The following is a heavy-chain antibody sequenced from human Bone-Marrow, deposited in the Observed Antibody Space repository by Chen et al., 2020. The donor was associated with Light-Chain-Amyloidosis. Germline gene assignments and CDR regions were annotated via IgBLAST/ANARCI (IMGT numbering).Heavy chain of an antibody. Sequence: EVQLVESGGGLVKPGGSLRLSCAASGFTFSSYSMNWVRQAPGKGLEWVLTIRRSRSYIYYADSGKGRFTISRDNAKNSLYLQMNSLRAEDTAVYYCAGPPPMGYWGQGTLVTVSS. J-gene: IGHJ4*02. CDR2: IRRSRSYI. CDR1: GFTFSSYS. V-gene: IGHV3-21*01. CDR3: AGPPPMGY.